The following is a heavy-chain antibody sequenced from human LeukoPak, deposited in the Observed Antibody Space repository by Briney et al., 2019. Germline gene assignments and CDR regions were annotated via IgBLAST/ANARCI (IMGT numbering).Heavy chain of an antibody. V-gene: IGHV3-30*02. CDR1: GFTFSSYG. Sequence: PGGSLRLSCAASGFTFSSYGMHWVRQAPGKGLEWVAVIWYGGSNKYYADSVKGRFTISRDNSKNTLYLQMNSLRAEDTAVYYCAKDRWGGDYGTYYFDYGGQGTLVTVSA. CDR3: AKDRWGGDYGTYYFDY. J-gene: IGHJ4*02. D-gene: IGHD4-17*01. CDR2: IWYGGSNK.